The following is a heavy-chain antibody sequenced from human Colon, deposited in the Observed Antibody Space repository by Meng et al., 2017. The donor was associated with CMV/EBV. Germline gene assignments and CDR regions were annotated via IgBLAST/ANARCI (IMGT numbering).Heavy chain of an antibody. J-gene: IGHJ3*02. CDR3: ARENRGSFDI. CDR1: SGSVSSRSYY. CDR2: LSDGANT. Sequence: GSLRLSCTVSSGSVSSRSYYWGWIRQPPGKGLEWIGSLSDGANTYYNPSLKTRVSISLDSSKNQFSLKLNSVTAADSAIYYCARENRGSFDIGGPGTLVTVSS. D-gene: IGHD3-10*01. V-gene: IGHV4-39*07.